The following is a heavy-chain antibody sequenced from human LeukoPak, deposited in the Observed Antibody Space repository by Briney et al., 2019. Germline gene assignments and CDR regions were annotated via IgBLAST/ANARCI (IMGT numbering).Heavy chain of an antibody. CDR3: ARDRANDYGDY. CDR1: GFTFSSYS. V-gene: IGHV3-48*01. Sequence: PGGSLRLSCAASGFTFSSYSMNWVRQAPGKGLEWVSYISSSSSTIYYADSVKGRFTISRDNAKNSLYLQMNSLRAEDTAVYYCARDRANDYGDYWGQETLVTVSS. J-gene: IGHJ4*02. CDR2: ISSSSSTI.